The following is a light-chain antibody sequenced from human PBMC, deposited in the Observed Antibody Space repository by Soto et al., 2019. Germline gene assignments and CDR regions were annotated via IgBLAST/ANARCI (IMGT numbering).Light chain of an antibody. CDR3: QKYDSAPT. J-gene: IGKJ1*01. Sequence: DIHMTRSPSSLSSSLGDRVTISFLPSRGIGTALAWYQQKPGKVPKLLIHSASTLQSGVPSRFSGSGSGTDFTLTISSVQPEDVASYYCQKYDSAPTFGPGTKVDIK. CDR1: RGIGTA. V-gene: IGKV1-27*01. CDR2: SAS.